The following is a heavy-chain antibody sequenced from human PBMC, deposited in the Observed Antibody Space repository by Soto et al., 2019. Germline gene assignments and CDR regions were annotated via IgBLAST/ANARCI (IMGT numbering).Heavy chain of an antibody. CDR2: ISYDETNK. D-gene: IGHD6-13*01. J-gene: IGHJ4*02. CDR1: GFTFSSYA. CDR3: ARDWASRSWTNYCDY. V-gene: IGHV3-30-3*01. Sequence: QVQLVESGGGVVQPGRSLRLSCAASGFTFSSYAMHWVRQAPGTGLEWVAGISYDETNKYYADSVRGRFTISRDKSKNTLFLDMNSLRAEDTAVYYCARDWASRSWTNYCDYWGQGTLVTVSS.